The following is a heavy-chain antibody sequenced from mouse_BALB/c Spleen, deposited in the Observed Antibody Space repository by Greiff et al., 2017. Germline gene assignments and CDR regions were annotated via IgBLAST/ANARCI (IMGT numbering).Heavy chain of an antibody. D-gene: IGHD2-3*01. J-gene: IGHJ1*01. Sequence: EVMLVESGGGLVKPGGSLKLSCAASGFTFSSYAMSWVRQTPEKRLEWVASISSGGSTYYPDSVKGRFTISRDNARNILYLQMSSLRSEDTAMYYCARGDDGYYRWYFDVWGAGTTVTVSS. CDR3: ARGDDGYYRWYFDV. CDR1: GFTFSSYA. V-gene: IGHV5-6-5*01. CDR2: ISSGGST.